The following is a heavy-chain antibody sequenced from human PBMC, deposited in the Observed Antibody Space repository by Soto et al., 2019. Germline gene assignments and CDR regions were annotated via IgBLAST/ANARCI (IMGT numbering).Heavy chain of an antibody. CDR1: GYTFTSYA. CDR2: INAGNGNT. CDR3: ARDSPEYYDFWSGYAPQFDY. Sequence: ASVKVSCKASGYTFTSYAMHWVRQAPGQRLEWMGWINAGNGNTKYSQKFQGRVTITRDTSASTAYMELSSLRSEDTAVYYCARDSPEYYDFWSGYAPQFDYWGQGTLVTVSS. D-gene: IGHD3-3*01. J-gene: IGHJ4*02. V-gene: IGHV1-3*01.